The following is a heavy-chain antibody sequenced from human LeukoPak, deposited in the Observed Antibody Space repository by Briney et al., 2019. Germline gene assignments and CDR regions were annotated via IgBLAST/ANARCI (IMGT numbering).Heavy chain of an antibody. CDR2: IYYSGSN. CDR3: ARGGITSDY. V-gene: IGHV4-59*08. J-gene: IGHJ4*02. Sequence: PSETLSLTCTVSGGSISSYYWGWIRQPPGKGLEWIGYIYYSGSNNYNPSLKSRVTISVDTPKNQSSLRVSSVTGADTAVYYWARGGITSDYWGQGTLVTVSS. CDR1: GGSISSYY. D-gene: IGHD3-10*01.